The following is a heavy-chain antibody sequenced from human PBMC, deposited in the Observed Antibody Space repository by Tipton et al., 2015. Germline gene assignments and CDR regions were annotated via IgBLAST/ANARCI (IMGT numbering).Heavy chain of an antibody. CDR1: GFTFSYYW. CDR3: GKDDGYNYGGTIEH. J-gene: IGHJ4*02. Sequence: SGFTFSYYWMHWVRQAPGKGLVWVSRINSDGSSINYADSVKGRFTISRDNAKNSLYVQMNSLRADDTALYYCGKDDGYNYGGTIEHWGQGTLVTVSS. D-gene: IGHD5-24*01. CDR2: INSDGSSI. V-gene: IGHV3-74*01.